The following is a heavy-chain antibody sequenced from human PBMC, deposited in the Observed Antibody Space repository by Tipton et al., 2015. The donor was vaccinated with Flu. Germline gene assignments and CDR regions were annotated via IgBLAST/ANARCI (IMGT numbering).Heavy chain of an antibody. Sequence: TLSLTCTVSGGSISSYYWSWIRQPPGKGLEWIGYIYYSGSTNYNPSLKSRVTISVDTSKNQFSLKLSSVTAADTAVYYCALTYYDFWSGGNWFDPWGQGTLVTGSS. CDR2: IYYSGST. V-gene: IGHV4-59*08. CDR1: GGSISSYY. J-gene: IGHJ5*02. D-gene: IGHD3-3*01. CDR3: ALTYYDFWSGGNWFDP.